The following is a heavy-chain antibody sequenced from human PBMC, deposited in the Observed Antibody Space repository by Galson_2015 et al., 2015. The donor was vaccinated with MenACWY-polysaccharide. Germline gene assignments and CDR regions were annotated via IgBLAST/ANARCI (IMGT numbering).Heavy chain of an antibody. CDR2: ISWNSGSI. J-gene: IGHJ5*02. Sequence: SLRLSCAASGFTFDDYAMHWVRQAPGKGLEWVSGISWNSGSIGYADSVKGRFTISRDNAKNSLYLQMNSLRAEDTALYYCAKDKGFDWYNWFDPWGPGTLVTVSS. D-gene: IGHD5-12*01. CDR1: GFTFDDYA. CDR3: AKDKGFDWYNWFDP. V-gene: IGHV3-9*01.